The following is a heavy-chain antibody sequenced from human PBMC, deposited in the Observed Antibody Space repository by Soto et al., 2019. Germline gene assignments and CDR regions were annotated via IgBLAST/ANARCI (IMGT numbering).Heavy chain of an antibody. Sequence: PGESLKISCKGSGYSFTSYWIGWVRQMPGKGLEWMGIIYPGDSDTRYSPSFQGQVTISADKSISTAYLQWSSLKASDTAMYYCARQDVVVPAAVPHGFDPWGQGTLVTVSS. CDR3: ARQDVVVPAAVPHGFDP. CDR1: GYSFTSYW. CDR2: IYPGDSDT. J-gene: IGHJ5*02. D-gene: IGHD2-2*01. V-gene: IGHV5-51*01.